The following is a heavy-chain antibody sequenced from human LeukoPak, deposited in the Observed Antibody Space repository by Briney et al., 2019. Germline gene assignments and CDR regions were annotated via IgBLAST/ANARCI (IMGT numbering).Heavy chain of an antibody. CDR2: IKDGGSVK. V-gene: IGHV3-7*03. CDR3: ARIQLFHGDFDY. J-gene: IGHJ4*02. CDR1: GFTFTSYW. Sequence: PGGSLRLSCAVSGFTFTSYWMSWVRQAPGKGLEWAASIKDGGSVKYYVDSVKGRFTISRDNAKNSLHLQMDSLRAEDTAVYYCARIQLFHGDFDYWGQGTPVTVSS. D-gene: IGHD3-10*02.